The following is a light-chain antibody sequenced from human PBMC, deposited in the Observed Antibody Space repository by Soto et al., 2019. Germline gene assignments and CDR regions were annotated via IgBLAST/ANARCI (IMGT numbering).Light chain of an antibody. CDR1: QSLLHSNGYNS. CDR3: IQALQTPPLT. J-gene: IGKJ4*01. CDR2: LGS. V-gene: IGKV2-28*01. Sequence: DIVMTQSPLSLPVTPGEPASISCRSSQSLLHSNGYNSLDWYLQKPGQSPQLLIYLGSNRASGVPDRFSGSGSGTDFTLKISRVEAEDVGIYYCIQALQTPPLTFGGGTKVEIK.